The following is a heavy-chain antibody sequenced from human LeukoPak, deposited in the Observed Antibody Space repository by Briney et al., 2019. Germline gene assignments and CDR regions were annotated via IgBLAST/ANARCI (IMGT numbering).Heavy chain of an antibody. D-gene: IGHD3-3*01. CDR2: IRQDGIEK. V-gene: IGHV3-7*03. J-gene: IGHJ4*02. Sequence: GGSLRLSCAASGFTFSSYWMSWVRQAPGKGLEWVANIRQDGIEKYYVDSVKGRFIISRDDAKNSLYLQINSLRAEDTAVYFCATSKLEWLFNFYYWGQGTLVTVSS. CDR3: ATSKLEWLFNFYY. CDR1: GFTFSSYW.